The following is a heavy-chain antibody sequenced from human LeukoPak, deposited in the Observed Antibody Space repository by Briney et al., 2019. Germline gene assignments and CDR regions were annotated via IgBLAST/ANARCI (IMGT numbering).Heavy chain of an antibody. V-gene: IGHV5-51*01. Sequence: HGESLKISCEGSGYSFTTYWIGWVRQMSGKGLEWMGIIYPGDSDTRYSPSFQGQVTISADKSISAAYLQWSSLKASDTAMYYCARWKGGDNWFDPWGQGTLVTVSS. D-gene: IGHD1-1*01. CDR2: IYPGDSDT. J-gene: IGHJ5*02. CDR1: GYSFTTYW. CDR3: ARWKGGDNWFDP.